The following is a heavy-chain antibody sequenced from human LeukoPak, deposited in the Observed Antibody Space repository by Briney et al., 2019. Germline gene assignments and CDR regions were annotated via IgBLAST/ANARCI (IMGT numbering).Heavy chain of an antibody. J-gene: IGHJ4*02. D-gene: IGHD3-9*01. CDR1: GGSFSGYY. CDR2: INHSGST. CDR3: ARGPDYDILTGYSYYFDY. V-gene: IGHV4-34*01. Sequence: PSETLSLTCAVYGGSFSGYYWSWIRQPPGKGLEWIGEINHSGSTNYNPSLKSRVTISVDTSKNQFSLKLSSVTAADTAVYYCARGPDYDILTGYSYYFDYWGQGTLVTVSS.